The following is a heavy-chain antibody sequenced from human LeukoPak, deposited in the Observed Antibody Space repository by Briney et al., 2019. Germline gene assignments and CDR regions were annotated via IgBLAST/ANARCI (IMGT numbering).Heavy chain of an antibody. D-gene: IGHD3-3*01. V-gene: IGHV3-23*01. CDR2: ISGSVGST. Sequence: GGSLRLSCAASGFTFSSYAMSWVRQAPGKGLEGVSAISGSVGSTYYADSVKGRFTSSRDNSKNTLYLQMNSLRAEDTAVYYCAKDPRYDFWSGYYTATDYWGQGTLVTVSS. CDR3: AKDPRYDFWSGYYTATDY. J-gene: IGHJ4*02. CDR1: GFTFSSYA.